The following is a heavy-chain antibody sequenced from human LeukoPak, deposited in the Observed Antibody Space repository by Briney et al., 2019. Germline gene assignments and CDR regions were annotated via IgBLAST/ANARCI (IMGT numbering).Heavy chain of an antibody. CDR2: IYYSGST. CDR3: ARVSRYSFDMDV. J-gene: IGHJ6*03. CDR1: GGSISSSSYY. Sequence: SETLSLTCTVSGGSISSSSYYWGWIRQPPGKGLEWIGSIYYSGSTYYNPSLKSRVTISVDTSKNQFSLKLSSVTAADTAVYYCARVSRYSFDMDVWGKGTTVTVSS. V-gene: IGHV4-39*07. D-gene: IGHD6-25*01.